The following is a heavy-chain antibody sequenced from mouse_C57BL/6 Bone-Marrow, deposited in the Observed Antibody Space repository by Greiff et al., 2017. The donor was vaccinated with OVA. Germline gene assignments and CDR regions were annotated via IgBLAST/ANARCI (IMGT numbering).Heavy chain of an antibody. Sequence: EVMLVESGGGLVQPGGSLKLSCAASGFTFSDYGMAWVRQAPRKGPEWVAFISNLAYSIYYADTVTGRFTISGENAKNTLYLEMSSLRSEDTAMYYCARQRFNYYGSSPYYAMDYWGQGTSVTVSS. J-gene: IGHJ4*01. CDR2: ISNLAYSI. V-gene: IGHV5-15*01. CDR3: ARQRFNYYGSSPYYAMDY. CDR1: GFTFSDYG. D-gene: IGHD1-1*01.